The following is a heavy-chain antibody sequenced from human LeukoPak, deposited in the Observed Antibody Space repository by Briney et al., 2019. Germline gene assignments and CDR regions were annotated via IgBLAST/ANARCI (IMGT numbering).Heavy chain of an antibody. V-gene: IGHV4-31*03. CDR3: ASAWAQEYYFDY. J-gene: IGHJ4*02. Sequence: PSETLSLTCTVSGGSISSGGYYWSWIRQHPGKGLEWIGYIYYSGSTYYNPSLKSRLTISVDTSKNQFSRELSSVTAADTDVYYCASAWAQEYYFDYWGQGTLVTVSS. D-gene: IGHD1-26*01. CDR2: IYYSGST. CDR1: GGSISSGGYY.